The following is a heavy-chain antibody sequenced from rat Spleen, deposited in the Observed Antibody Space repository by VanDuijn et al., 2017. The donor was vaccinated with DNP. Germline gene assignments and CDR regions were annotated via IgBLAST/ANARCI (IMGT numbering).Heavy chain of an antibody. J-gene: IGHJ2*01. CDR2: ISSSGRT. D-gene: IGHD1-7*01. CDR3: ARWTRYFDY. CDR1: GSSITSKY. Sequence: EVQLQESGSVLVKPSQSSSLTTLVTGSSITSKYWGGIRQFAGNKSGYIGHISSSGRTDYNPSLKSRISITRNTSRNHFFLHLISVTTEDTATYYCARWTRYFDYWGQGVMVTVSS. V-gene: IGHV3-1*01.